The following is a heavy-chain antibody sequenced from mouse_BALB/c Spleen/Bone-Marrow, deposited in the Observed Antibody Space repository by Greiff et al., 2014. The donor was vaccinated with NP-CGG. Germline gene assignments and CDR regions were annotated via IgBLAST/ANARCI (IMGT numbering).Heavy chain of an antibody. CDR3: TKGNYFFDY. CDR1: GYTFINYW. J-gene: IGHJ2*01. Sequence: LQQSGSELVRPGASVKLSCKASGYTFINYWMHWVKQWPGQGLEWIGNIYPGSGTTNYDEKFKTKVTLTVDTFSSTAYMQLSSLTSEDSAVYYCTKGNYFFDYWGQGTTLTVSS. V-gene: IGHV1S22*01. CDR2: IYPGSGTT. D-gene: IGHD2-1*01.